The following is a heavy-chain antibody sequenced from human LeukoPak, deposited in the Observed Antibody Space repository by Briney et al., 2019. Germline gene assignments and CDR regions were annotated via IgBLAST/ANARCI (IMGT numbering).Heavy chain of an antibody. CDR3: ARVRYSYGLRPSYYFDY. Sequence: GGSLRLSCAASGFTVSSNYMSWVRQAPGKGLEWVSVIYSGGSTYYADSVKGRFTISRHNSKNTLYLQMNSLRAEDTAVYYCARVRYSYGLRPSYYFDYWGQGTLVTVSS. CDR2: IYSGGST. V-gene: IGHV3-53*04. J-gene: IGHJ4*02. CDR1: GFTVSSNY. D-gene: IGHD5-18*01.